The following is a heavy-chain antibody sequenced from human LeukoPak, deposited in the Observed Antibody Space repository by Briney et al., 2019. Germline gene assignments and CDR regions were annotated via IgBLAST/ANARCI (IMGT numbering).Heavy chain of an antibody. Sequence: GASVKVSCKASGGTLSSYAISWVRQAPGQGLEWMGGIIPIFGTANYAQKFQGRVTITADKSTSTAYMELSSLRSEDTAVYYCARDLADDAFDIWGQGTMVTVSS. J-gene: IGHJ3*02. CDR3: ARDLADDAFDI. V-gene: IGHV1-69*06. CDR2: IIPIFGTA. CDR1: GGTLSSYA.